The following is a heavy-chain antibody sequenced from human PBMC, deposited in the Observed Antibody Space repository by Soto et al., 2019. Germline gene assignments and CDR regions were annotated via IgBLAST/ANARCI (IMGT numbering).Heavy chain of an antibody. J-gene: IGHJ4*02. CDR2: IDPSDSQT. CDR3: ARQIYDSDTGPNFQYYFDS. CDR1: GYSFAGYW. D-gene: IGHD3-22*01. V-gene: IGHV5-10-1*01. Sequence: GESLKISCKGSGYSFAGYWITWVRQKPGKGLEWMGRIDPSDSQTYYSPSFRGHVTISVTKSITTVFLPWSSLRASDTAMYYCARQIYDSDTGPNFQYYFDSWGQGTPVTVSS.